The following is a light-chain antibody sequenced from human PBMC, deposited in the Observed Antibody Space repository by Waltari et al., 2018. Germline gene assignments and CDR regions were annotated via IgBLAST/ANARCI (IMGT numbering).Light chain of an antibody. CDR1: QSIGIY. V-gene: IGKV3-20*01. Sequence: EIVLTQSPGTLSLSPGERATLSCRASQSIGIYLAWYQQRTGQAPRLLINHASNRATGIPDRFSGSGSGTDFSLTISRLEPEDFAVYYCQNYERLPAMFGQGTRVEIK. CDR2: HAS. CDR3: QNYERLPAM. J-gene: IGKJ1*01.